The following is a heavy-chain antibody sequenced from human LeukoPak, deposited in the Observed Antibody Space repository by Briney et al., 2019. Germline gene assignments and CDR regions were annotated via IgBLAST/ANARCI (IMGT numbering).Heavy chain of an antibody. Sequence: PGGSLRLSCAASGFTFSSYGMHWVRQAPGKGLEWVAVISYDGSNKYYADSVKGRFTISRDNSKNTLYLQMNSLRAEDTAVYYCAKGSVVVVAATLDYWGQGTLVTVSS. CDR2: ISYDGSNK. D-gene: IGHD2-15*01. CDR1: GFTFSSYG. V-gene: IGHV3-30*18. CDR3: AKGSVVVVAATLDY. J-gene: IGHJ4*02.